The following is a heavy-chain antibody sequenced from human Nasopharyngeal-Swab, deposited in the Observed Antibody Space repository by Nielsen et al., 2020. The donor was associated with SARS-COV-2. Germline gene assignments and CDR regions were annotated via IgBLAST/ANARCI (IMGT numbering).Heavy chain of an antibody. J-gene: IGHJ6*02. CDR1: GFTVSSNY. V-gene: IGHV3-53*01. CDR2: IYSGGST. D-gene: IGHD6-6*01. CDR3: ARGLYSSSYYYYYGMDV. Sequence: GESLKISFAASGFTVSSNYISRVRQAPGKGLEWVSVIYSGGSTYYADSVKGRFTISRDNSKKTLYLQMNSLRAEDTAVYYCARGLYSSSYYYYYGMDVWGQGTTVTVSS.